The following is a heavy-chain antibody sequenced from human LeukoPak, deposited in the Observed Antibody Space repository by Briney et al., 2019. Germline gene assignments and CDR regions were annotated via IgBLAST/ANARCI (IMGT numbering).Heavy chain of an antibody. J-gene: IGHJ4*02. D-gene: IGHD3-22*01. CDR3: VKDIDSSGYFPDS. Sequence: GSLRLSCAASGFTFSTSWMSWVRQAPGKGLEWVANIKTDGSEIYYADSVKGRFTISRDNAKNSLYLQMNSLRPEDTALYYCVKDIDSSGYFPDSWGQGTLVTVPS. CDR2: IKTDGSEI. V-gene: IGHV3-7*03. CDR1: GFTFSTSW.